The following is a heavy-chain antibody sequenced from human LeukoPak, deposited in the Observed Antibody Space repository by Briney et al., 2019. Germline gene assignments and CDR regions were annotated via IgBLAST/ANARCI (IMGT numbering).Heavy chain of an antibody. CDR1: GGSISSSSYY. CDR2: IYYSGST. D-gene: IGHD3-10*01. J-gene: IGHJ4*02. Sequence: SETLSLTCTVSGGSISSSSYYWGWIRQPPGKGLEWIGSIYYSGSTYYNPSLKSRVTISVDTSKNQFSLKLSSVTAADTAVYYCARGKPMVRGVGTFDYWGQGTLVTVSS. CDR3: ARGKPMVRGVGTFDY. V-gene: IGHV4-39*07.